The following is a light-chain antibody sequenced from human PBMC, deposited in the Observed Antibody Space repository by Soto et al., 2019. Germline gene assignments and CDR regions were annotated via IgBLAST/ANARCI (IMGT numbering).Light chain of an antibody. Sequence: DIQMTQSPSSLSASVGDTVTITCRASQSISVHLNWYQQKGGKVPKLLIYAASNLYSGVPSRFSGRGSETDFALTISSLQPEDCATYYCQQSYITPYTFGKGTKLEIK. CDR3: QQSYITPYT. V-gene: IGKV1-39*01. CDR2: AAS. CDR1: QSISVH. J-gene: IGKJ2*01.